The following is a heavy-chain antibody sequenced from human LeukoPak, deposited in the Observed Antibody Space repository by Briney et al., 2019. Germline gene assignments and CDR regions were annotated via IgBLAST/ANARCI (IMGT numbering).Heavy chain of an antibody. J-gene: IGHJ6*03. V-gene: IGHV1-2*02. D-gene: IGHD2-2*01. CDR1: GYTFTGYY. CDR2: INPNSGGT. Sequence: ASVKVSCKASGYTFTGYYMHWVRQAPGQGLEWMGWINPNSGGTNYAQKFQGRVTMTRDTSISTAYMELSRLRSDDTAVHYCARGGSSCSSASCYAAGYYYYYMDVWGKGTTVTISS. CDR3: ARGGSSCSSASCYAAGYYYYYMDV.